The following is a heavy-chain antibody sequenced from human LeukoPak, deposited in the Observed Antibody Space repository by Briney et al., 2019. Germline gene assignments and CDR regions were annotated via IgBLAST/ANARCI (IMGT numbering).Heavy chain of an antibody. V-gene: IGHV1-46*01. Sequence: ASVKVSCKASGYTFTSYYMHWVRQTPGQGLEWMGIINRSGGSTSYAQEFQGRVTMTRDTSTSTVYMELSSLRSEDTAVYDCARVWPMVRGVIAFDYWGQGTLVTVSS. CDR1: GYTFTSYY. CDR3: ARVWPMVRGVIAFDY. D-gene: IGHD3-10*01. CDR2: INRSGGST. J-gene: IGHJ4*02.